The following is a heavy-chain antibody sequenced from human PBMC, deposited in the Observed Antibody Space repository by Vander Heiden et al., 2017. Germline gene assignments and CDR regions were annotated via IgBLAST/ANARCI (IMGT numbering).Heavy chain of an antibody. V-gene: IGHV3-30*18. D-gene: IGHD4-17*01. CDR3: AKDLGGYGDPLYYYGMDV. CDR1: GFTFSSYG. J-gene: IGHJ6*02. CDR2: ISYDGSNK. Sequence: QVQLVESGGGVVQPGRSLRLSCAASGFTFSSYGMHWVRQAPGKGLEWVAVISYDGSNKYYADSVKGRVTISRDNSKNTLYRQMNSLRAEDTAVYYCAKDLGGYGDPLYYYGMDVWGQGTTVTVSS.